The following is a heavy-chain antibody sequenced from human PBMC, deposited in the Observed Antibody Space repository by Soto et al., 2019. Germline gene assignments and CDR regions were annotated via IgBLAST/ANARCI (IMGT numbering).Heavy chain of an antibody. Sequence: QVHLQQWGAGVLKPSETLSLTCAVSGGSFSGYYWTWIRQIPGKGLEWSGEINQSANTKYNPSLMSRVTMSVDTSRNQFSLKLRSVTAADTAVYYCARPSYALNWDFHYGMHVWGQGTSVTVSS. D-gene: IGHD2-2*01. J-gene: IGHJ6*02. V-gene: IGHV4-34*01. CDR2: INQSANT. CDR1: GGSFSGYY. CDR3: ARPSYALNWDFHYGMHV.